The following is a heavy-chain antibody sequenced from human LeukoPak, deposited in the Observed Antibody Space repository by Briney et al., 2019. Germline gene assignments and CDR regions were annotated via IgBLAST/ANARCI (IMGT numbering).Heavy chain of an antibody. J-gene: IGHJ4*02. V-gene: IGHV3-21*01. CDR3: ARDSSLYSSSSGFDY. D-gene: IGHD6-6*01. CDR1: GFAFSSYS. Sequence: GGSLRLSCAASGFAFSSYSMNWVRQAPGKGLEWVSSISSSSSYIYYADSVKGRFTISRDNAKNSLYLQMNSLRAEDTAAYYCARDSSLYSSSSGFDYWGQGTLVTVSS. CDR2: ISSSSSYI.